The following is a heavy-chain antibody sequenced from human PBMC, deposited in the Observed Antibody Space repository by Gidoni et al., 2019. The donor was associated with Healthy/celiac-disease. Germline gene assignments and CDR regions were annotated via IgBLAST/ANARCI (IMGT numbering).Heavy chain of an antibody. Sequence: QVQLVQSGAEVKKPGASVKVSCKAYGYTFTSYAMHSVRQAPGQRLEWMGWINDGNGNTKYSQKFQGRVTITRDTSASTAYMELSSLRSEDTAVYYCARDMRDYYGSGSYSLDNGMDVWGQGTTVTVSS. D-gene: IGHD3-10*01. CDR2: INDGNGNT. V-gene: IGHV1-3*01. CDR3: ARDMRDYYGSGSYSLDNGMDV. CDR1: GYTFTSYA. J-gene: IGHJ6*02.